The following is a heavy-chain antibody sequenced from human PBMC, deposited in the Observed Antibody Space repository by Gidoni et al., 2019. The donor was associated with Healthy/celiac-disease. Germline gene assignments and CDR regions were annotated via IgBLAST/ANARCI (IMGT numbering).Heavy chain of an antibody. D-gene: IGHD3-10*01. Sequence: EVQLVESGGGLVQPGGSLRLSCAASGFPFRTYSMNWVRQAPGKGLEWVSYISNSGKTVYYADSVRGRFTISRDNAKNSLYLQMNSLRDEDTAVYYCARDLCITVVRGVNCRDYYGMDVWGQGTTVTVSS. CDR3: ARDLCITVVRGVNCRDYYGMDV. CDR1: GFPFRTYS. J-gene: IGHJ6*02. V-gene: IGHV3-48*02. CDR2: ISNSGKTV.